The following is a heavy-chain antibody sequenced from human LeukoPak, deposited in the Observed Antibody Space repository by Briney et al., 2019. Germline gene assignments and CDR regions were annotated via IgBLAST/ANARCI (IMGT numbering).Heavy chain of an antibody. Sequence: ASVKVSCKASGYTFTSYGISWVRQAPGQGLEWMGWISAYNGNTNYAQKLQGRVTMTTDTSTSTAYMELRSLRSDDTAVYYCARDWVMTTVTTSQYYGMDVWGQGTTVTVSS. V-gene: IGHV1-18*01. CDR2: ISAYNGNT. D-gene: IGHD4-17*01. J-gene: IGHJ6*02. CDR3: ARDWVMTTVTTSQYYGMDV. CDR1: GYTFTSYG.